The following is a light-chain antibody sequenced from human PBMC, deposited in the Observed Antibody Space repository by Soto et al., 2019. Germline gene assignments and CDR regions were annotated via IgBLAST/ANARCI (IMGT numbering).Light chain of an antibody. Sequence: QSALTQPPSASGSPGQSVTISCTGTSSDGGGYNYVSWYQQHPGKAPKLMIYEVSKRPSGVPDRFSGSKSGNTASLTVSRLQAEDAADYYCSSYAGSNKVFGTGTKVTV. CDR2: EVS. V-gene: IGLV2-8*01. J-gene: IGLJ1*01. CDR1: SSDGGGYNY. CDR3: SSYAGSNKV.